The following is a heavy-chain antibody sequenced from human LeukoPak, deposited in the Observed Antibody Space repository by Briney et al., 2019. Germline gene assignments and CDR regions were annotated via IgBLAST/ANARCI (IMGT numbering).Heavy chain of an antibody. CDR1: GYTFTSYD. D-gene: IGHD2-15*01. CDR3: ARDEDHDAFDI. V-gene: IGHV1-8*03. J-gene: IGHJ3*02. Sequence: ASVKVSCKASGYTFTSYDINWVRQASGQGLEWMGWMSPKSANTGYAQQFQGRVTITRDTSISTAYMELSSLTSEDTAVYYCARDEDHDAFDIWGQGTMVTVSS. CDR2: MSPKSANT.